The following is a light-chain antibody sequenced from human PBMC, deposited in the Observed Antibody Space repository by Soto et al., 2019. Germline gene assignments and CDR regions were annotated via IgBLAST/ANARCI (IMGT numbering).Light chain of an antibody. Sequence: EIVMTQSPATLSVSPGERATLSCRASQSVSSNLAWYQHKPGQAPRLLIYAASTRATGIPARFSGSGSGTEFTLTISSLQSEDFAVYYCQQYNKWPPYTFGQGTKLEIK. CDR2: AAS. CDR3: QQYNKWPPYT. J-gene: IGKJ2*01. V-gene: IGKV3-15*01. CDR1: QSVSSN.